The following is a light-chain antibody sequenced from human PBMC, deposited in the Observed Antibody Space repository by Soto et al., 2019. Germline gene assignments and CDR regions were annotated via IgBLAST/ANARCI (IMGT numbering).Light chain of an antibody. V-gene: IGKV1-12*01. CDR3: QQANSFPIT. CDR1: QGINTW. J-gene: IGKJ5*01. CDR2: GAS. Sequence: DIQMTQSPSSVSASVGDRITITCRASQGINTWLAWYQKKPGKAPKLLIYGASTLQSGVPSRFSGSGSGTDFTLTISSLQPEDFATYYCQQANSFPITFGQGTRLEIK.